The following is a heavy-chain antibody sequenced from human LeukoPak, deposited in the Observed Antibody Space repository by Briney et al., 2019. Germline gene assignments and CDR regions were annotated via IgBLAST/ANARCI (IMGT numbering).Heavy chain of an antibody. CDR3: ARAYYDSSGYLYWFDP. CDR1: GYTLTSYD. J-gene: IGHJ5*02. Sequence: ASVKVSCKASGYTLTSYDINWVRQATGQGLEWMGWMNPNSGNTGYAQKFQGRVTITRNTSISTAYMELRNLRSDDTAVYYCARAYYDSSGYLYWFDPWGQGTLVTVSS. V-gene: IGHV1-8*03. D-gene: IGHD3-22*01. CDR2: MNPNSGNT.